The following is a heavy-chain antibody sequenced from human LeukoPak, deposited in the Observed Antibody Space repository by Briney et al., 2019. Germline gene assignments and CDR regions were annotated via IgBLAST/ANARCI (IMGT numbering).Heavy chain of an antibody. CDR1: GFTFSSYW. J-gene: IGHJ4*02. Sequence: PGGSLRLSCTASGFTFSSYWMNWVRQAPGKGLEWVANIKQDGSEKYYVDSVKDRFTISRDNTKNSLYLQMNNLRTDDTAVYYRATSRTFDYWGQGTLVTVSS. CDR3: ATSRTFDY. V-gene: IGHV3-7*01. CDR2: IKQDGSEK. D-gene: IGHD2-2*01.